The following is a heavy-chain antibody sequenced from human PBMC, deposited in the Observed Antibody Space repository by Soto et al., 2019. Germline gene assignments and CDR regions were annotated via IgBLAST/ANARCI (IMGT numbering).Heavy chain of an antibody. CDR2: INAGNGNT. CDR3: ARSAKKPWLPDF. J-gene: IGHJ1*01. CDR1: GFSFIDCS. D-gene: IGHD5-12*01. Sequence: GASVKVSCKASGFSFIDCSILWVRQAPGQSLEWLGWINAGNGNTKYSHKFQDRVTITSDTSATTTYMELRSLRSEDTAVFYCARSAKKPWLPDFWGQGTLVTVSS. V-gene: IGHV1-3*01.